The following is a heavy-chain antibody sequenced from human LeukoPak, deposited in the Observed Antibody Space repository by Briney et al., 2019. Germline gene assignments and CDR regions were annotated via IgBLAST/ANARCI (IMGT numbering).Heavy chain of an antibody. CDR1: GFTFSDYN. CDR3: ARRIAGDGSHAFDI. CDR2: TRNSDDNM. D-gene: IGHD6-19*01. V-gene: IGHV3-11*01. J-gene: IGHJ3*02. Sequence: GGSLRLSCAASGFTFSDYNMGWMRQAPGKGLEWVSYTRNSDDNMFYADSVKGRFTISRDNAKYSVYLQMNSLRAEDTAVYYCARRIAGDGSHAFDIWGQGTMVTVSS.